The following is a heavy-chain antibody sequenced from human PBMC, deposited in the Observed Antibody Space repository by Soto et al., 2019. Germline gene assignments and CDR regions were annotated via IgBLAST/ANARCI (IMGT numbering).Heavy chain of an antibody. CDR1: GYMIAVNY. CDR2: INPNSGGT. Sequence: APLTASWPASGYMIAVNYMHCVRQAPGQGLEWMGWINPNSGGTNYAQKFQGRVTMTRDTSISTAYMELSRLRSDDTAVYYCARDRYYYDSSGYSGWCQGILGTVA. D-gene: IGHD3-22*01. J-gene: IGHJ4*02. V-gene: IGHV1-2*02. CDR3: ARDRYYYDSSGYSG.